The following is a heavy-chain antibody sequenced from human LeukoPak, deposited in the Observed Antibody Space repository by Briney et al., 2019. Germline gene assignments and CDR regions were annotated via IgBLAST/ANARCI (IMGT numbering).Heavy chain of an antibody. Sequence: GGSLRLSCAASGFTFSSYGMNWVRQAPGKGLEWVAVIWYDGSNKYYADSVKGRFTISRDNSKNTLYLQMNSLRVEDTAVYYCARVTGPTSTVVRGVIIPTFDYWGQGTLVTVSS. V-gene: IGHV3-33*01. J-gene: IGHJ4*02. CDR3: ARVTGPTSTVVRGVIIPTFDY. D-gene: IGHD3-10*01. CDR1: GFTFSSYG. CDR2: IWYDGSNK.